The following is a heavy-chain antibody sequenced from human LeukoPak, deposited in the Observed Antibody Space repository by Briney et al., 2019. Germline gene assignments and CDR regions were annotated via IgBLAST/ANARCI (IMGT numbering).Heavy chain of an antibody. Sequence: SGTLSLTCTVSGGSISSYYWSWIRQPPGKGLEWIGYIYYSGSTKYNPSFKSRVTISVDTSKNQFSLKLISVTAADTAAYYCATVVRDDILTGYYIDYWGQGTLVTVSS. CDR2: IYYSGST. CDR3: ATVVRDDILTGYYIDY. V-gene: IGHV4-59*01. J-gene: IGHJ4*02. D-gene: IGHD3-9*01. CDR1: GGSISSYY.